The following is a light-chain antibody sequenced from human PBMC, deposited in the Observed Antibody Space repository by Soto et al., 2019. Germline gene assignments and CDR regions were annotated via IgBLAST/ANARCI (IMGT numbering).Light chain of an antibody. V-gene: IGLV2-14*01. J-gene: IGLJ3*02. Sequence: QSALTQPASVSGSPGQSITISCTGTSSDVGGYNYVSWYQQHPGKAPKLMIYEVSNRTSGVSNRFSGSKSGNTASLTISGLQAEDEADYYCSSDTSSLVFGGGTKLTVL. CDR2: EVS. CDR1: SSDVGGYNY. CDR3: SSDTSSLV.